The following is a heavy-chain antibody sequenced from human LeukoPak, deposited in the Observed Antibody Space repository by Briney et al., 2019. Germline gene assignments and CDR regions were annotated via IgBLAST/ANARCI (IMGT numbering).Heavy chain of an antibody. D-gene: IGHD7-27*01. Sequence: PETLSLTCTVSGGSISSYYWSWIRQPPGKRLEWIGHIYYSGSTSYNPSLKSRFTISVDTSKNQFSLKLRSVTAADTAVYYCARGKLGISLDAFDMWGQGTMVTVSP. CDR1: GGSISSYY. J-gene: IGHJ3*02. CDR2: IYYSGST. V-gene: IGHV4-59*01. CDR3: ARGKLGISLDAFDM.